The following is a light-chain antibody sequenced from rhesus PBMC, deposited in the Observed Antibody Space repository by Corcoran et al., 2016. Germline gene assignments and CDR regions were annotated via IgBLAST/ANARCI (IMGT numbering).Light chain of an antibody. CDR3: LQDYTLPFS. V-gene: IGKV1-94*01. Sequence: DIQMTQSPSSLSASVGDRVTVTCRASQGIDKELSWYQQKPGKAPILLIYATTKLNTGVSSRFSGSGAGTDYTLTISSLQPEDVATYFCLQDYTLPFSFVQGAKVKIK. CDR1: QGIDKE. CDR2: ATT. J-gene: IGKJ2*01.